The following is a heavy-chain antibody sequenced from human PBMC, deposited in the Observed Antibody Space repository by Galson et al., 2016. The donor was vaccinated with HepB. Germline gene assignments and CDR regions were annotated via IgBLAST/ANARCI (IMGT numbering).Heavy chain of an antibody. D-gene: IGHD1-1*01. V-gene: IGHV6-1*01. CDR3: ARLMDNWNDRPENAFDT. CDR1: GDSVSSNSVA. Sequence: CAISGDSVSSNSVAWNWIRQSPSRGLEWLGRTYYRSKWYNDYAVSVKSRITINPDTSKNQFSLQLNSVTAADTAIYYCARLMDNWNDRPENAFDTWGQGTLVTVSS. CDR2: TYYRSKWYN. J-gene: IGHJ4*02.